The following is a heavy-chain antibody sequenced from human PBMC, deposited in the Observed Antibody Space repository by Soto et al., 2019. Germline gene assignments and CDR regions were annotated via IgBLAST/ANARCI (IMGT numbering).Heavy chain of an antibody. D-gene: IGHD3-22*01. V-gene: IGHV3-48*03. J-gene: IGHJ4*02. CDR1: GFTFSSYE. Sequence: EVQLVESGGGLVQPGGSLRLSCAASGFTFSSYEMNWVRQAPGKGLEWVSYISSSGSTIYYVDSVKGRFTISRDNAKNSLYLQMNSLRAEDTAVYYCARFYYYDSSGYLDYWGQGTLVTVSS. CDR2: ISSSGSTI. CDR3: ARFYYYDSSGYLDY.